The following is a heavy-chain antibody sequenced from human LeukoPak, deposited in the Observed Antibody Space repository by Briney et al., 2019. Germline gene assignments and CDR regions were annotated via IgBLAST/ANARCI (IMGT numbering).Heavy chain of an antibody. D-gene: IGHD2-15*01. CDR2: IYYRGST. CDR3: ARGRYCSADICSGGDAFDI. CDR1: GGSISSYY. Sequence: SETLSLTCTVSGGSISSYYWSWIRQPPGKGLEWIGYIYYRGSTNYNPSLKSRVTMSVDTSKNQFSLKLSSVTAADTAVYYCARGRYCSADICSGGDAFDIWGQGTMVSVSS. V-gene: IGHV4-59*12. J-gene: IGHJ3*02.